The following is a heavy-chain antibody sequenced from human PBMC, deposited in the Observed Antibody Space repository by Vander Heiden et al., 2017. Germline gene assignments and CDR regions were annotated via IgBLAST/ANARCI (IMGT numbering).Heavy chain of an antibody. D-gene: IGHD3-22*01. CDR2: ISCSGGST. CDR3: ARNYYDSSGYFDY. V-gene: IGHV3-23*01. CDR1: GFTFSSYA. Sequence: ELQLLESGGGLLQRGGSLRLSCDASGFTFSSYAMSWVRQAPGKGLEWVSAISCSGGSTYYADSVKGRFTISRDNSKNTLYLQMNSLRAEDTAVYYCARNYYDSSGYFDYWGQGTLVTVSS. J-gene: IGHJ4*02.